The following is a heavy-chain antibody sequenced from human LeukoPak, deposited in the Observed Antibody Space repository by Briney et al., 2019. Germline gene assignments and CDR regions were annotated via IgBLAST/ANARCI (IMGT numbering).Heavy chain of an antibody. Sequence: PGGSLRLSCAASGFTFSSYDMTWVRQAPGRGLEWVSSIRPSGDNTYYGDSVKGRFTISRDNSKNTVYLQMNNMRVDDTAVYYCTRDSGTTGEVKFDPWGQGTLVAVSS. CDR1: GFTFSSYD. CDR2: IRPSGDNT. D-gene: IGHD3-10*01. CDR3: TRDSGTTGEVKFDP. J-gene: IGHJ5*02. V-gene: IGHV3-23*01.